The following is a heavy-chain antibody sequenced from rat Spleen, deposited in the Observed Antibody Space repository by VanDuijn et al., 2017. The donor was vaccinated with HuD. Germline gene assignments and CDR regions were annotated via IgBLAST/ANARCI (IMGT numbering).Heavy chain of an antibody. J-gene: IGHJ3*01. Sequence: EVQLAESGGGLVQPGRSLKLSCAASGFTFSDYYMAWVRQAPMKGLEWVAIIIYDGSGTFYRDSVKGRFTISRDNAKNTLFLQMDSLRTEDTATYYCATPTPGIPFAYWGQGTLVTVSS. CDR1: GFTFSDYY. CDR3: ATPTPGIPFAY. D-gene: IGHD1-4*01. V-gene: IGHV5S10*01. CDR2: IIYDGSGT.